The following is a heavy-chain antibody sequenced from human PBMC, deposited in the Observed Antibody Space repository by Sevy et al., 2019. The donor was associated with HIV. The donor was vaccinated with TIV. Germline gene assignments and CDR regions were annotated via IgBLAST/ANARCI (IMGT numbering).Heavy chain of an antibody. CDR2: IIPIFGTA. Sequence: ASVKVSCKASGGTFSSYAISWVRQAPGQGLEWMGGIIPIFGTANYAQKFQGRVTITADESTSTAYMELSSLRSEDTAVYYCARDPRVDDFWSGYYYYYYDGMDVWGQGTTVTVSS. CDR3: ARDPRVDDFWSGYYYYYYDGMDV. J-gene: IGHJ6*02. V-gene: IGHV1-69*13. CDR1: GGTFSSYA. D-gene: IGHD3-3*01.